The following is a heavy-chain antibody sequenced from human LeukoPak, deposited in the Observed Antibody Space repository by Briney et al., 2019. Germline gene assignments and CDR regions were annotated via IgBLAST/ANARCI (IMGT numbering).Heavy chain of an antibody. CDR1: GFTFSSYA. Sequence: GGSLRLSCAASGFTFSSYAMHWVRQAPGKGLEWVAVISYDGSNKYYADSVKGRFTISRDNAKNSLYLQMNSLRAEDTAVYYCARDLENWNVLGYWGQGTLVTVSS. V-gene: IGHV3-30-3*01. J-gene: IGHJ4*02. D-gene: IGHD1-1*01. CDR2: ISYDGSNK. CDR3: ARDLENWNVLGY.